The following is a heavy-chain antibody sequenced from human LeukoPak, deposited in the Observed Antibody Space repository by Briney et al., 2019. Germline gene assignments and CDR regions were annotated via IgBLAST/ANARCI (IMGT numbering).Heavy chain of an antibody. CDR1: GYTFTGYY. CDR3: ARGRGPSVATMVY. J-gene: IGHJ4*02. D-gene: IGHD5-24*01. V-gene: IGHV1-2*02. Sequence: GASVKVSCKASGYTFTGYYMHWVRQAPGQGLEWMGWINPNSGGTNYAQKFQGRATMTRDTSISTAYMELSRLRSDDTAVYYCARGRGPSVATMVYWGQGTLVTVSS. CDR2: INPNSGGT.